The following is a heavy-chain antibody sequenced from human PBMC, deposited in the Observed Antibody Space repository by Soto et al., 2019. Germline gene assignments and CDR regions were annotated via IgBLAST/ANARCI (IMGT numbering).Heavy chain of an antibody. CDR2: ICTSGST. CDR3: ARDLMVYAIEGRFDP. Sequence: QVQLQESGPGLVKPSETLSLTCTVSGGSISSYYWSWIRQPAGKGLEWIGRICTSGSTNYNPSLKSRVTMSVDTSKNQFSLKLSSVTAADTAVYYCARDLMVYAIEGRFDPWGQGTLVTVSS. V-gene: IGHV4-4*07. CDR1: GGSISSYY. D-gene: IGHD2-8*01. J-gene: IGHJ5*02.